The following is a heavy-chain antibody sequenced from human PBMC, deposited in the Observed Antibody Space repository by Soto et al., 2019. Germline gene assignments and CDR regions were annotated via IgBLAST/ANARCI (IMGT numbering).Heavy chain of an antibody. J-gene: IGHJ4*02. D-gene: IGHD6-19*01. V-gene: IGHV4-39*01. Sequence: SETLSLTCTVSGGSISSSSYYWGWSRQPPGKGLEWIGSIYYSGSTYYNPSLKSRVTISVDTSKNQFSLKLSSVTAADTAVYYCARIAVAGTFRDFDYWGQGTLVTVSS. CDR3: ARIAVAGTFRDFDY. CDR1: GGSISSSSYY. CDR2: IYYSGST.